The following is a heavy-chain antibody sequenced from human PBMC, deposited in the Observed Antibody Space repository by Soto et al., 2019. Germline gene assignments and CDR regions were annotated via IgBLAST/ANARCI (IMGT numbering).Heavy chain of an antibody. CDR2: IYHSGST. D-gene: IGHD2-15*01. J-gene: IGHJ1*01. Sequence: PSETLSLTCAVSGGSISSGGYSWSWIRQPPGKGLEWIGYIYHSGSTYYNPSLKSRVTISVDRSKNQFSLKLSSVTAADTAVYYCARAGGGKPAEYFQHWGQGTLVTVSS. V-gene: IGHV4-30-2*01. CDR3: ARAGGGKPAEYFQH. CDR1: GGSISSGGYS.